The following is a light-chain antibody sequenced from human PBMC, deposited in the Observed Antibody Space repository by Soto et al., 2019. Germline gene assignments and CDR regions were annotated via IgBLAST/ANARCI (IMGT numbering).Light chain of an antibody. CDR3: QQVNNYPIT. CDR2: IAS. V-gene: IGKV1-9*01. CDR1: QGIRNY. J-gene: IGKJ5*01. Sequence: DIQLTQSPSFLSASVGDRVTITCRASQGIRNYLAWYQQKPGRAPKLLMYIASTLQTGVPSRFSGGQSGTEFTLTISSLQPEDFATYYCQQVNNYPITFGQGTRLEIK.